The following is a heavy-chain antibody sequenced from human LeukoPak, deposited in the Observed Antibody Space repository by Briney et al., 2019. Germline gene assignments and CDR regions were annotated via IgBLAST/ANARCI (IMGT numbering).Heavy chain of an antibody. Sequence: PSETLSLTCTVSGGSISSSSYYWGWIRQPPGKGLEWIGSIYYSGSTYYNPSLKSRVTMSVDTSKNQFSLKLSSVTAADTAVYYCATTILSAAISDYGANHLNSFDIWGQGTMVTVSS. CDR1: GGSISSSSYY. CDR3: ATTILSAAISDYGANHLNSFDI. CDR2: IYYSGST. J-gene: IGHJ3*02. V-gene: IGHV4-39*07. D-gene: IGHD4-23*01.